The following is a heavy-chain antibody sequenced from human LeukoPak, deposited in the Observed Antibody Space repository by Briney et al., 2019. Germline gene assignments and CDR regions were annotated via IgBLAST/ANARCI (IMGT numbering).Heavy chain of an antibody. CDR1: GGSISSSSYY. CDR2: IYYSGST. Sequence: SETLSLTCTVSGGSISSSSYYWGWIRQPPGKGLEWIGSIYYSGSTYYNPSLKSRVTISVDTSKNQFSLKLSSVTAADTAVYYCARVPRPYYDILTGYFAYYFDYWGQGTLVTVSS. CDR3: ARVPRPYYDILTGYFAYYFDY. J-gene: IGHJ4*02. D-gene: IGHD3-9*01. V-gene: IGHV4-39*07.